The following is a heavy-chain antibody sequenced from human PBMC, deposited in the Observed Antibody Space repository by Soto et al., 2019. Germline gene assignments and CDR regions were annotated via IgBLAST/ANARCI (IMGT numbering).Heavy chain of an antibody. CDR2: IYYSGST. Sequence: PSETLSLTCTVSGGSISSYYWSWIRQPPGKGLEWIGYIYYSGSTNYNPSLKSRVTISVDTSKNQFSLKLSSVTAADTAVYYCARDTTMIAGFDPWGQGTLVTVSS. J-gene: IGHJ5*02. CDR1: GGSISSYY. V-gene: IGHV4-59*01. CDR3: ARDTTMIAGFDP. D-gene: IGHD3-22*01.